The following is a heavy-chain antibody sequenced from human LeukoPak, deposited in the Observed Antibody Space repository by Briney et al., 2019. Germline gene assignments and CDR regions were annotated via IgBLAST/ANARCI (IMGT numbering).Heavy chain of an antibody. CDR3: ATDLPHLYCTNGVCLDY. J-gene: IGHJ4*02. V-gene: IGHV1-69*06. CDR2: IIPTFGTA. D-gene: IGHD2-8*01. CDR1: GGTFSSYA. Sequence: ASVKVSCKASGGTFSSYAISWVRQAPGQGLEWMGGIIPTFGTANYAQKFQGRVTMTEDTSTDTAYMELSSLRSEDTAVYYCATDLPHLYCTNGVCLDYWGQGTLVTVSS.